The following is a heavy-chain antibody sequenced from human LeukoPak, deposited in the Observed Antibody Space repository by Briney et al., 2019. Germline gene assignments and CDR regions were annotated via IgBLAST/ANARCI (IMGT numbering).Heavy chain of an antibody. Sequence: GGSLRLSCAASGFTFSSYAMSWVRQAPGKGLEWVSAISGSGGSTYYADSVQGRFTISRDNSKNTLYLQMNSLRAEDTAVYFCARSSSGWDYFDYWGQGTLVTVSS. J-gene: IGHJ4*02. V-gene: IGHV3-23*01. D-gene: IGHD6-19*01. CDR3: ARSSSGWDYFDY. CDR1: GFTFSSYA. CDR2: ISGSGGST.